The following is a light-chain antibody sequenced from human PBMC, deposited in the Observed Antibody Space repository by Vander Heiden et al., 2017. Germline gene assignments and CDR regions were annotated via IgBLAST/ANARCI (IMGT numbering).Light chain of an antibody. CDR2: GAS. CDR3: QQGCSEHPKST. CDR1: QSVSSRY. J-gene: IGKJ2*01. Sequence: IVFAPSPRALSLSPGQRATRSCRASQSVSSRYLAWYKKKPGQAPRLLIYGASSRAKGSKDRFSGSGDGTDFTLTISRREPEDFAVYYCQQGCSEHPKSTFGQGTKVEIK. V-gene: IGKV3-20*01.